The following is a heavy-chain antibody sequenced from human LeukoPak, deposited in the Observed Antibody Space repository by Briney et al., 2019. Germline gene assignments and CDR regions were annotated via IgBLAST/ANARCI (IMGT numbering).Heavy chain of an antibody. D-gene: IGHD6-13*01. CDR2: INHSGST. Sequence: PSETLSLTCAVYGGSFSGHYWSWIRQPPGKGLEWIGEINHSGSTNYNPSLKSRVTISVDTSKNQFSLKLSSVTAADTAVYYCARGRGSSSWYAHYYYYMDVWGKGTTVTVSS. CDR3: ARGRGSSSWYAHYYYYMDV. CDR1: GGSFSGHY. V-gene: IGHV4-34*01. J-gene: IGHJ6*03.